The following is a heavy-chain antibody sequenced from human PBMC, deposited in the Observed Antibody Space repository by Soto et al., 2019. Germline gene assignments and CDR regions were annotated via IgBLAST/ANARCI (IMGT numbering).Heavy chain of an antibody. V-gene: IGHV3-33*01. Sequence: QVHLVESGGGVVQPGTSLRLSCAASGFSFSDYGMHWGRQAPGKGLEWLTIIWFDASHEYYADSVKGRFTISRDNSNNTLYLQLNSLTADDTAVYVCARDQGRATADGPLGNGLDVWGHGTAVTVSS. D-gene: IGHD6-13*01. CDR3: ARDQGRATADGPLGNGLDV. CDR2: IWFDASHE. CDR1: GFSFSDYG. J-gene: IGHJ6*02.